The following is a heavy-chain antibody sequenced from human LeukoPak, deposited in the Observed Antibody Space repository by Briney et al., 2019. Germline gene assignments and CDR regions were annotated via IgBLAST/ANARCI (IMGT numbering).Heavy chain of an antibody. V-gene: IGHV5-51*01. CDR1: GYSFTSYW. CDR2: IYPGDSDT. J-gene: IGHJ4*02. Sequence: PGESLKISCKGSGYSFTSYWIGWVRQMPGKGLEWMGIIYPGDSDTRYSPSFQGQVTISADKSISTAYLQWSSLKASDTAMYYCASHFSGSYSEYYFDYWGQGTLVTVSS. CDR3: ASHFSGSYSEYYFDY. D-gene: IGHD1-26*01.